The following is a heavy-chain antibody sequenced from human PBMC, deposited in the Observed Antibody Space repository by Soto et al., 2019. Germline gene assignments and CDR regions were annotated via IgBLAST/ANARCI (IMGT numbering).Heavy chain of an antibody. CDR1: GGSVSISSNY. CDR2: IYYSGST. Sequence: SETLSLTCTVSGGSVSISSNYWGWIRQPPGKGLEWIGSIYYSGSTYYNPSLKSRVTISVDTSKNQFSLKLSSVTAADTAVYYCARWPLCSGGSCYLDAFDIWGQGTMVTVSS. D-gene: IGHD2-15*01. J-gene: IGHJ3*02. V-gene: IGHV4-39*01. CDR3: ARWPLCSGGSCYLDAFDI.